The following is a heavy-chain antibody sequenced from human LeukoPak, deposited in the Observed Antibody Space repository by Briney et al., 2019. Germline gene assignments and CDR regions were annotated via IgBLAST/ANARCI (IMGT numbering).Heavy chain of an antibody. D-gene: IGHD3-22*01. CDR2: ISSRSETI. Sequence: PGGSLRLSCAASGPTFSNYSMNWVRQAPGKGLEWVAYISSRSETIYHADPVKGRFTISRDNAKNSLYLQVNSLRAEDTAVYYCANSRGTTWGQGTLVTVSS. CDR1: GPTFSNYS. V-gene: IGHV3-48*01. J-gene: IGHJ3*01. CDR3: ANSRGTT.